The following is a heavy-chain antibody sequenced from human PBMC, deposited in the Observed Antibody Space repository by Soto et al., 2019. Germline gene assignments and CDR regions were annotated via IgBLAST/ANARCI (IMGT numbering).Heavy chain of an antibody. D-gene: IGHD2-21*02. V-gene: IGHV4-59*01. Sequence: QVQLQESGPGLMKPSETLSLTCSVSGGSISRCYWSWIRQPPGKGLEWIGYMYNTGSSDYNPPFKSRVTIAVDTSKNQFSLKLNSVTAADTAVYYCARDLWGYCGTDCYPLDVWGQGTTVTVSS. CDR2: MYNTGSS. J-gene: IGHJ6*02. CDR1: GGSISRCY. CDR3: ARDLWGYCGTDCYPLDV.